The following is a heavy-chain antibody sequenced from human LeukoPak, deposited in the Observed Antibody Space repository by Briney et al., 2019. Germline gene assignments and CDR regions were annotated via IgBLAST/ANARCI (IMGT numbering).Heavy chain of an antibody. J-gene: IGHJ6*03. D-gene: IGHD2-15*01. CDR1: GGFISSYY. CDR2: IYYSGST. Sequence: SETLSLTCTVSGGFISSYYWSWIRQPPGKGLEWIGYIYYSGSTNYNPSLKSRVTISVDTSKNQFSLKLSSVTAADTAVYYCARGGGFYCSGGSCRLYYYYYMDVWGKGTTVTVSS. CDR3: ARGGGFYCSGGSCRLYYYYYMDV. V-gene: IGHV4-59*12.